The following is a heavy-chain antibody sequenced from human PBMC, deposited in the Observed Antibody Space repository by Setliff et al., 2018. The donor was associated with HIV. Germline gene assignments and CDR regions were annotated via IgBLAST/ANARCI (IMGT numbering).Heavy chain of an antibody. V-gene: IGHV4-31*03. CDR1: GNSVSSGGYF. D-gene: IGHD2-21*01. CDR3: ARVVYGGDSLGRYFQR. CDR2: IYHTGST. J-gene: IGHJ1*01. Sequence: KPSETLSLTCTVSGNSVSSGGYFWSWIRQHPGKGLEWIGYIYHTGSTYYNPSLQSRVSISIDTFKNQFSLRLTSVTAADTAVYYCARVVYGGDSLGRYFQRWGQGTLVTVSS.